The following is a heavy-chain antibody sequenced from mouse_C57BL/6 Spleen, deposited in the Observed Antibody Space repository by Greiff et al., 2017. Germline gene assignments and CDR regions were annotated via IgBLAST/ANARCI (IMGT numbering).Heavy chain of an antibody. J-gene: IGHJ2*01. CDR3: GGSSNFDY. Sequence: QVQLQQPGAELVKPGASVKLSCKASGYTFTSYWMQWVKQRPGQGLEWIGEIDPSDSYTNYNQKFKGKATLTVDTSSSTAYMQRSSLTSEDSAVYYCGGSSNFDYWGQGTTLTVSS. CDR2: IDPSDSYT. V-gene: IGHV1-50*01. D-gene: IGHD1-1*01. CDR1: GYTFTSYW.